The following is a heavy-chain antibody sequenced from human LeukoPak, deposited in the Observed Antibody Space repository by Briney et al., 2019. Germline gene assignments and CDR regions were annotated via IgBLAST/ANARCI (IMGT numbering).Heavy chain of an antibody. CDR3: ARERQLNWGPRYYDY. Sequence: PSETLSLTCTVSGGSISSGSYYWSWIRQPAGKGLEWIGRIYTSGSTNYNPSLKSRVTISVDTSKNQFSLKLSSVTAADTAVYYCARERQLNWGPRYYDYWGQGTLVTVSS. J-gene: IGHJ4*02. CDR2: IYTSGST. CDR1: GGSISSGSYY. V-gene: IGHV4-61*02. D-gene: IGHD7-27*01.